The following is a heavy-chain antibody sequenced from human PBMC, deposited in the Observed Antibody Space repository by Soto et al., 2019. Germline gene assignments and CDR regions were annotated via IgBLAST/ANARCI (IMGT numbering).Heavy chain of an antibody. CDR2: IYYSGST. CDR3: ARDIAARNQILDY. Sequence: SETLSLTCTVSGGSISSGGYYWSWIRQHPGKGLEWIGYIYYSGSTYYNPSLKSRVTISVDTSKNQFSLKLSSVTAADTAVYYCARDIAARNQILDYWGQGTLVTVSS. J-gene: IGHJ4*02. D-gene: IGHD6-6*01. CDR1: GGSISSGGYY. V-gene: IGHV4-31*03.